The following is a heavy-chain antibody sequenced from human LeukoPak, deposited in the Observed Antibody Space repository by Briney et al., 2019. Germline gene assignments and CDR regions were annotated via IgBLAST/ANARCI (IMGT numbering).Heavy chain of an antibody. CDR1: GFTFSSYA. D-gene: IGHD3-10*02. J-gene: IGHJ6*04. CDR3: AELGITMIGGV. Sequence: GGSLRLSCAASGFTFSSYAMSWGRQAPGKGLEWVSAISGSGGSTYYADSVKGRFTISRDNSKNSLYLQMNSLRAEDTAVYYCAELGITMIGGVWGKGTTVTISS. CDR2: ISGSGGST. V-gene: IGHV3-23*01.